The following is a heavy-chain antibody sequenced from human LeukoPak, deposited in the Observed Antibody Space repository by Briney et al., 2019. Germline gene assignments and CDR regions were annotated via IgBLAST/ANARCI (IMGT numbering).Heavy chain of an antibody. D-gene: IGHD5-18*01. V-gene: IGHV1-69*13. CDR3: ARYSGYSYGALDY. J-gene: IGHJ4*02. Sequence: ASVKVSCKASGGTFSSYAISWVRQAPGQGLEWMGGIIPIFGTANYAQKFQGRVAITADESTSTAYMELSSLRSEDTAVYYCARYSGYSYGALDYWGQGTLVTVSS. CDR1: GGTFSSYA. CDR2: IIPIFGTA.